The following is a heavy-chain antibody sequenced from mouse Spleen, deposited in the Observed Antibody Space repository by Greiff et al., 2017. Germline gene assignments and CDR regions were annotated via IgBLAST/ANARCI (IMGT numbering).Heavy chain of an antibody. D-gene: IGHD2-2*01. CDR2: IHPNSGST. CDR1: GYTFTSYR. Sequence: QVQLQQPGAELVKPGASVKLSCKASGYTFTSYRMHWVKQRPGQGLEWIGMIHPNSGSTNYNEKFKSKATLTVDKSSSTAYMQLSSLTSEDSAVYYCAREWLRRPFAYWGQGTLVTVSA. J-gene: IGHJ3*01. CDR3: AREWLRRPFAY. V-gene: IGHV1-64*01.